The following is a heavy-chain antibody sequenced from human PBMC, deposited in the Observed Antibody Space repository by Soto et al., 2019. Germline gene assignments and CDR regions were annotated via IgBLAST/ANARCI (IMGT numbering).Heavy chain of an antibody. CDR3: ARDSAYYDSSGYLAY. CDR2: IWYDGSNK. D-gene: IGHD3-22*01. J-gene: IGHJ4*02. V-gene: IGHV3-33*01. Sequence: GSLRLSCAASGFTFSSYGMHWVRQAPGKGLEWVAVIWYDGSNKYYADSVKGRFTISRDNSKNTLYLQMNSLRAEDTAVYYCARDSAYYDSSGYLAYWGQGTLVTVSS. CDR1: GFTFSSYG.